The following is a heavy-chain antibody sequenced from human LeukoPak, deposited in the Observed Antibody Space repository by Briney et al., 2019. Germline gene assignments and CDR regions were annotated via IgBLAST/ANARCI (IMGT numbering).Heavy chain of an antibody. D-gene: IGHD6-13*01. CDR3: AYAKFSSWNAFDI. CDR2: ISYDGSNK. V-gene: IGHV3-30*03. CDR1: GFTFSSYW. Sequence: PPGGSLRLSCAASGFTFSSYWMSWVRQAPGKGLEWVAVISYDGSNKYYADSVKGRFTISRDNSKNTLYLQMNSLRAEDTAVYYCAYAKFSSWNAFDIWGQGTLVTVSS. J-gene: IGHJ3*02.